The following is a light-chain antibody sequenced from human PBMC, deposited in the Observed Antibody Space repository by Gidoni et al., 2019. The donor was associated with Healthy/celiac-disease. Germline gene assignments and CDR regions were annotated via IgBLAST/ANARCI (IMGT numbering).Light chain of an antibody. CDR3: QQRSNWPRGVT. Sequence: EIVLTQSPATLPLSPGERATLSCSASQSVSSYLARYQQKPGQAPRLLIYDASNRATGIPARFSGSGSGTDFTLTISSLEPEDFAVYYCQQRSNWPRGVTFGQGTKLEIK. CDR2: DAS. J-gene: IGKJ2*01. CDR1: QSVSSY. V-gene: IGKV3-11*01.